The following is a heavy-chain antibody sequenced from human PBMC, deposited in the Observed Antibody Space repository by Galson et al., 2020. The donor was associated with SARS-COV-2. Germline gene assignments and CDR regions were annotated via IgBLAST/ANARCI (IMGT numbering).Heavy chain of an antibody. D-gene: IGHD2-21*02. J-gene: IGHJ1*01. CDR2: ISGSGGST. CDR1: GFTFSSYA. CDR3: AKDRGHCGGDCYSKYFQH. V-gene: IGHV3-23*01. Sequence: GGSLRLSCAASGFTFSSYAMSWVRQAPGKGLEWVSAISGSGGSTYYADSVKGRFTISRDNSKNTLYLQMNSLRAEDTAVYYCAKDRGHCGGDCYSKYFQHWGQGTLVTVSS.